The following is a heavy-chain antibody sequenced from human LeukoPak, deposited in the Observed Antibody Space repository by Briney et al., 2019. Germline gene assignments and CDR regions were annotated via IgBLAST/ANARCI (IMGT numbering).Heavy chain of an antibody. D-gene: IGHD3-22*01. Sequence: PGGSLRLSCAASGFTFSSYSMNWVRQAPGKGLEWVSSFSSSSSYIYYADSVKGRFTISRDNAKNSLYLQMNSLRAEDTALYYRARGDYYDSSGYVYYFDYWGQGTLVTVSS. CDR2: FSSSSSYI. J-gene: IGHJ4*02. V-gene: IGHV3-21*04. CDR3: ARGDYYDSSGYVYYFDY. CDR1: GFTFSSYS.